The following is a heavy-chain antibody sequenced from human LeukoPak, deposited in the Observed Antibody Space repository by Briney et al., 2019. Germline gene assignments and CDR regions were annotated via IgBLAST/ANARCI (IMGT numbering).Heavy chain of an antibody. CDR1: GGSISNYY. Sequence: SETLSLTCTVSGGSISNYYWSWIRQPPGKGLEWVGYIYYSGSTNYNPSLKSRVTISVDTSKNQFSLRLSSVTAADTAVYYCARVAHCSSTTCYQGIFDYWGQGTLVTVSS. V-gene: IGHV4-59*01. D-gene: IGHD2-2*01. CDR3: ARVAHCSSTTCYQGIFDY. J-gene: IGHJ4*02. CDR2: IYYSGST.